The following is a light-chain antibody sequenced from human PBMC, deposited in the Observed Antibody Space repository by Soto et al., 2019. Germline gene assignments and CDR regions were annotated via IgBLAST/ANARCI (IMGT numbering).Light chain of an antibody. V-gene: IGLV2-8*01. J-gene: IGLJ1*01. CDR1: SSDVGGYNY. Sequence: QSALTQPPSASGSPGQSVTISCTGTSSDVGGYNYVSWYQQHPGKAPKLIIYDVSERPSGVPDRFSGSKSGNTASLTVSGLQAEDAADYNCSSYESGNSFVFGTGTKLTVL. CDR2: DVS. CDR3: SSYESGNSFV.